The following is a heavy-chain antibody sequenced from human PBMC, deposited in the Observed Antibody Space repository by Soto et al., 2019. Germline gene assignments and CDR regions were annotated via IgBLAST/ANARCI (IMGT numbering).Heavy chain of an antibody. CDR3: AKAGDYHGSESYFPLDY. CDR1: GFTFSTYA. J-gene: IGHJ4*02. CDR2: ISGSGGRT. Sequence: EVQLLESGRVLVQPGGSLRLFCAASGFTFSTYAMTWVRQAPGKGLEWVSSISGSGGRTYYADSVKGRFTISRDNSKNTLYLQTNSLRAEDTAVYYCAKAGDYHGSESYFPLDYWGQGTLVPVSS. V-gene: IGHV3-23*01. D-gene: IGHD3-10*01.